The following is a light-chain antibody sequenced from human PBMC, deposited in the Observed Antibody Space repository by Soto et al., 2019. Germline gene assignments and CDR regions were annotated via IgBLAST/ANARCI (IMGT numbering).Light chain of an antibody. CDR1: SSDVGGYDY. J-gene: IGLJ1*01. V-gene: IGLV2-14*01. CDR3: SSYTTSSSLDYV. Sequence: QSALTQPASVSGSPGQSITISCTRPSSDVGGYDYVSWYQQHPDKAPKLIIYEVSQRPSGVSNRFSGSKSGNAASLTISGLQAEDEADYYCSSYTTSSSLDYVFGTGTKLTVL. CDR2: EVS.